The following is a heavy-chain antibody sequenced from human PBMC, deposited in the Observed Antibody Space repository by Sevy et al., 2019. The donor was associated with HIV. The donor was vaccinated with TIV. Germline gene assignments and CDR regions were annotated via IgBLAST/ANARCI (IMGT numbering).Heavy chain of an antibody. J-gene: IGHJ4*02. CDR1: GFTFSSYA. D-gene: IGHD1-20*01. CDR2: ISGSGGST. V-gene: IGHV3-23*01. CDR3: AKDGFDNWAYYFDY. Sequence: GGSLRLSCAASGFTFSSYAMSWDRQAPGKGLEWVSAISGSGGSTYYAHSVKGRFTISRDNSKNTLYLQMNSLRAEDTAVYYCAKDGFDNWAYYFDYWGQGTLVTVSS.